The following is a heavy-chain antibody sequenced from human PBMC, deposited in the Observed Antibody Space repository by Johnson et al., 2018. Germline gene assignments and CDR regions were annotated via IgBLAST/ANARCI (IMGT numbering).Heavy chain of an antibody. CDR1: GFTFSSYS. CDR3: GRKLKYGSGSYGLDI. D-gene: IGHD3-10*01. V-gene: IGHV3-21*01. Sequence: VQLVQSGGGLVKPGGSLRLSCAASGFTFSSYSMNWVRQAPGKGLECVSSISSSSSYIFYTDSLKGRFTISRDNAQNSLYLQMNSLRAEDTAVYYWGRKLKYGSGSYGLDIWGQGTMVTVSS. CDR2: ISSSSSYI. J-gene: IGHJ3*02.